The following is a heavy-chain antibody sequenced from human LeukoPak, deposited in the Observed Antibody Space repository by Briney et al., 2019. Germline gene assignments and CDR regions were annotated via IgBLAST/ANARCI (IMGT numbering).Heavy chain of an antibody. CDR3: ARGYTNWWPLDY. CDR1: GGSMTSYC. D-gene: IGHD2-8*02. CDR2: ISASGTT. Sequence: PSETLSLTCGVSGGSMTSYCWSWIRQAPGKGLEWIGYISASGTTNYNPSLGSRLSISMDASKNQFSLSLTSVTAADTAVYYCARGYTNWWPLDYWGQGARVLVSS. V-gene: IGHV4-59*12. J-gene: IGHJ4*02.